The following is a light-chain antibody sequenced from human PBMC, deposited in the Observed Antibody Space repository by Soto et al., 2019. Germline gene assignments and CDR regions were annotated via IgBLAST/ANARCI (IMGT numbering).Light chain of an antibody. Sequence: IVMTQSPATLSVSPGERATLSCRASQSVSSNLAWYQQKPGQAPRLLIHDASTRATAIPTRFSGSGSGTDFTLTISSLQSEDFAVYYCQQYNDWPRTFGQGTKV. CDR2: DAS. CDR1: QSVSSN. V-gene: IGKV3-15*01. CDR3: QQYNDWPRT. J-gene: IGKJ1*01.